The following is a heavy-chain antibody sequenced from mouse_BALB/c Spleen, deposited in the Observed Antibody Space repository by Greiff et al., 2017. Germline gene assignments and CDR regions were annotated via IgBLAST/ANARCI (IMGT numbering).Heavy chain of an antibody. CDR2: ISSGSSTI. J-gene: IGHJ4*01. Sequence: EVKLVESGGGLVQPGGSRKLSCAASGFTFSSFGMHWVRQAPEKGLEWVAYISSGSSTIYYADTVKGRFTISRDNPKNTLFLQMTSLRSEDTAMYYCAATIGTTYYYAMDYWGQGTSVTVSS. V-gene: IGHV5-17*02. CDR1: GFTFSSFG. CDR3: AATIGTTYYYAMDY. D-gene: IGHD2-14*01.